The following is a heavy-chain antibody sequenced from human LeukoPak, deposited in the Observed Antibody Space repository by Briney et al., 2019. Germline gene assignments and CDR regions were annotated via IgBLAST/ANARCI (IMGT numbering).Heavy chain of an antibody. CDR2: IYSGGST. V-gene: IGHV3-66*01. CDR3: ARAAGLYYYYYGMDV. CDR1: GFTFSSYA. Sequence: GGSLRLSCAASGFTFSSYAMSWVRQAPGKGLEWVSVIYSGGSTYYADSVKGRSTISRDNSKNTLYLQMNSLRAEDTAVYYCARAAGLYYYYYGMDVWGQGTTVTVSS. J-gene: IGHJ6*02.